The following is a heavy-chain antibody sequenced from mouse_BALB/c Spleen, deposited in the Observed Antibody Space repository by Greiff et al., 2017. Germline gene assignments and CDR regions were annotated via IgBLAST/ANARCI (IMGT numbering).Heavy chain of an antibody. CDR3: ARHYGSSYGVDY. CDR2: ISYSGST. CDR1: GYSITSDYA. J-gene: IGHJ4*01. Sequence: EVQLQQSGPGLVKPSQSLSLTCTVTGYSITSDYAWTWIRQFPGNKLEWMGYISYSGSTSYNPSLKSRISITRDTSKNQFFLQLNSVTTEDTATYYCARHYGSSYGVDYWGQGTSVTVSS. D-gene: IGHD1-1*01. V-gene: IGHV3-2*02.